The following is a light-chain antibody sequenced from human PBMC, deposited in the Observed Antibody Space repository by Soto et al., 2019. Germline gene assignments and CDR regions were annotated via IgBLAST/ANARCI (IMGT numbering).Light chain of an antibody. CDR1: QSISSY. CDR2: AAS. CDR3: QQSYSTPLT. Sequence: DIQMTQSPSSLSASVGDRFTITCRASQSISSYLNWYQQKPGKAPKLLIYAASSLQSGVPSRFSGSGSGTDFTLTISSLQPEDFATYYCQQSYSTPLTVGKGTRLEIK. J-gene: IGKJ5*01. V-gene: IGKV1-39*01.